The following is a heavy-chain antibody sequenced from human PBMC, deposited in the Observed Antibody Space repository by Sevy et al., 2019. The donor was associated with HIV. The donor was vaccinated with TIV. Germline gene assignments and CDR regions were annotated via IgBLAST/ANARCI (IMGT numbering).Heavy chain of an antibody. CDR2: ISGSGDSA. J-gene: IGHJ4*02. D-gene: IGHD3-16*01. Sequence: GGSLRLSCAASAFSFNTYAMSWVRRAPGKGLEWVSTISGSGDSAFYSDSVKGRFTISRDKSKNTLYLQMNSLRAEDTAVYYCAKPRGSFYFDYWGQGTLVTVSS. CDR3: AKPRGSFYFDY. CDR1: AFSFNTYA. V-gene: IGHV3-23*01.